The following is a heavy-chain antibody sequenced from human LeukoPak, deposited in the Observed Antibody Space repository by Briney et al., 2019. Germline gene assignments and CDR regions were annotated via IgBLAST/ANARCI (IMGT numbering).Heavy chain of an antibody. CDR3: AKVTSSGYYYPAGVDY. CDR1: GFTFSSYG. CDR2: ILYDGNNK. Sequence: GRSLRLSCAASGFTFSSYGMHWVRQALGKGLEWVAVILYDGNNKYYTDSVKGRFTISRDNSKNTLYLQMNSLRAEDTAVYYCAKVTSSGYYYPAGVDYWGQGTLVTVSS. J-gene: IGHJ4*02. V-gene: IGHV3-30*18. D-gene: IGHD3-22*01.